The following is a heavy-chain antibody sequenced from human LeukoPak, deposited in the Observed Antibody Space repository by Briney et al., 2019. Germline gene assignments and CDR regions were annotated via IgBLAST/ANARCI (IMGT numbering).Heavy chain of an antibody. J-gene: IGHJ4*02. D-gene: IGHD6-6*01. V-gene: IGHV3-43*02. Sequence: GGSLRLSCAASGFTFDDYAMHWVRQVPGKGLEWVSLISGDGDYTYYADSVKGRFTISRDNSKYSLYLQMNSLRTEDTALYYCAKDMYSSSSSHFDYWGQGTLVTVSS. CDR2: ISGDGDYT. CDR3: AKDMYSSSSSHFDY. CDR1: GFTFDDYA.